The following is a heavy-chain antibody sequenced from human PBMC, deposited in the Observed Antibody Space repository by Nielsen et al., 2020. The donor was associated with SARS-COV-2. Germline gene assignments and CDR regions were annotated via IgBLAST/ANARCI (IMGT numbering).Heavy chain of an antibody. V-gene: IGHV4-59*08. CDR1: GGSISSYY. CDR3: ARVGYCSGGSCYYGFDY. D-gene: IGHD2-15*01. J-gene: IGHJ4*02. CDR2: IYYSGST. Sequence: SETLSLTCTVSGGSISSYYWSWIRQPPGKGLEWIGYIYYSGSTNYNPSLKSQVTISVDTSKNQFSLKLSSVTAADTAVYYCARVGYCSGGSCYYGFDYWGQGTLVTVSS.